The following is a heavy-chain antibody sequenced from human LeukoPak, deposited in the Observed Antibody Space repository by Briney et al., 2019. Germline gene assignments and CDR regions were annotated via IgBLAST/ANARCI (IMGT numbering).Heavy chain of an antibody. Sequence: GASVKVSCKASGGTFSSYAISWVRQAPGQGLEWMGGIIPIFGTANYAQKFQGRVTITTDESTSTAYMELSSLRSEDTAVYYCASGGGELQGVSYYFDYWGQGTLVTVSS. CDR3: ASGGGELQGVSYYFDY. D-gene: IGHD1-26*01. V-gene: IGHV1-69*05. CDR1: GGTFSSYA. CDR2: IIPIFGTA. J-gene: IGHJ4*02.